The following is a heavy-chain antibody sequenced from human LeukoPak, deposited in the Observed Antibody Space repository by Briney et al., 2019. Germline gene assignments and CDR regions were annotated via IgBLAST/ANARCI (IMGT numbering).Heavy chain of an antibody. Sequence: GGSLRLSCEASGFNFSSYWMHWVRQVPGKGLVWLSRITNDASRANYADSVKGRFIISRDNTKNTLYLQLNSLRVEDTAVYYCAREEYDFWSGYPLYYVDYWGQGSLVTVSS. V-gene: IGHV3-74*01. J-gene: IGHJ4*02. CDR2: ITNDASRA. CDR3: AREEYDFWSGYPLYYVDY. D-gene: IGHD3-3*01. CDR1: GFNFSSYW.